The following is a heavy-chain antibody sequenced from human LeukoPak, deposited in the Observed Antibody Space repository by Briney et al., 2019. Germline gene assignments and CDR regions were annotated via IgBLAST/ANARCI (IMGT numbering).Heavy chain of an antibody. J-gene: IGHJ5*02. CDR2: IYYSGST. CDR1: VGPISSYY. CDR3: ARGYCSSTNCSPFDP. Sequence: SETLSLTCTVSVGPISSYYWSWLPQPPGKGLEWIGYIYYSGSTNYNPALKSRVTISGDTSKNLFSLKLSSVTAADTAVYYCARGYCSSTNCSPFDPWGQGTLVTVSS. D-gene: IGHD2-2*01. V-gene: IGHV4-59*08.